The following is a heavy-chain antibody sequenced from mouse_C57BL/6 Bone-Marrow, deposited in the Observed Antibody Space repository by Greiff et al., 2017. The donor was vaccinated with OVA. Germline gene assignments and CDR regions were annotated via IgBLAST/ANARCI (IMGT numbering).Heavy chain of an antibody. CDR1: GFTFTDYY. J-gene: IGHJ1*03. V-gene: IGHV1-36*01. Sequence: VQLQQSGPVLVKPGPSVKISCKASGFTFTDYYMHWVKQSHGKSLEWIGLVYPYNGGPSYNQKFKGKATLTVDTSSSTAYMELNSLTSEDSAVYYCARWYWGSSYDWYFDVWGTGTTVTVSS. CDR2: VYPYNGGP. CDR3: ARWYWGSSYDWYFDV. D-gene: IGHD1-1*01.